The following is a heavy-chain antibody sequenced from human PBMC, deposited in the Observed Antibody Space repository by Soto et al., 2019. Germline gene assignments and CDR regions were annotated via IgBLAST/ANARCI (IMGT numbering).Heavy chain of an antibody. V-gene: IGHV1-3*05. D-gene: IGHD1-26*01. CDR1: GYTFTNYA. CDR3: ASSATTADYYYGMDV. CDR2: INAGNGNT. Sequence: QVQLVQSGAEEKKPGASVKVSCKASGYTFTNYAMQWVRQAPGQRLEWMGWINAGNGNTKYTQKFQGRVTITRDTSASTAYMELSSLTSEDTAVYHCASSATTADYYYGMDVWGQGTTVTVSS. J-gene: IGHJ6*02.